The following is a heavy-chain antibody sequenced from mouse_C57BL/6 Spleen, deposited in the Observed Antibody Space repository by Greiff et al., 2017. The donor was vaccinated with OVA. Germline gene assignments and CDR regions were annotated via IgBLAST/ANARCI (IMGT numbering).Heavy chain of an antibody. Sequence: VQLQQPGAELVKPGASVKVSCKASGYTFTSYWMHWVKQRPGQGLEWIGRIHPSDSDTNYNQKFKGKATLTVDKSSSTAYMQLSSLTSEDAAVYYCARGSSSHWYFDVWGTGTTVTVSS. CDR1: GYTFTSYW. CDR3: ARGSSSHWYFDV. CDR2: IHPSDSDT. J-gene: IGHJ1*03. V-gene: IGHV1-74*01. D-gene: IGHD1-1*01.